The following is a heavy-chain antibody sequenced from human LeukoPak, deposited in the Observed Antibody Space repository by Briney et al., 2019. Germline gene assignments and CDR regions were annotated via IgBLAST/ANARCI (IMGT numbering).Heavy chain of an antibody. J-gene: IGHJ6*02. CDR3: ARDGCSSTSCSLSGYYGMDV. CDR1: GYSFTSYW. V-gene: IGHV1-18*04. D-gene: IGHD2-2*01. Sequence: GESLKISCKGSGYSFTSYWIGWVRQAPGQGLEWMGWISAYNGNTNYAQKLQGRVTMTTDTSTSTAYMELRSLRFDDTAVYYCARDGCSSTSCSLSGYYGMDVWGQGTTVTVSS. CDR2: ISAYNGNT.